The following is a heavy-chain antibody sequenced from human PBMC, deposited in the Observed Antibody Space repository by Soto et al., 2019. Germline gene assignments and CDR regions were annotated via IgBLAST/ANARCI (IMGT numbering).Heavy chain of an antibody. J-gene: IGHJ6*02. CDR2: IRSRANSYAT. CDR1: GFTFSGSS. D-gene: IGHD5-18*01. CDR3: MNVDTPIYGMDV. V-gene: IGHV3-73*01. Sequence: QPGGSLRLSCAASGFTFSGSSMHWVRQASGKGLEWVGRIRSRANSYATAYAASVKGRFTISRDDSKNTAYLQMDSLKTEDTAVYYCMNVDTPIYGMDVWGQGTTVTVSS.